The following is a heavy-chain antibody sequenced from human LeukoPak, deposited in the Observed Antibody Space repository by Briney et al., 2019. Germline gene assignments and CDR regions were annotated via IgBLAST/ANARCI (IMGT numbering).Heavy chain of an antibody. J-gene: IGHJ5*02. D-gene: IGHD7-27*01. Sequence: PGGSLRLSCVGSGFTFSVHWVRQVPGKGLEWLTFIRHDGTDQHYADSVRGRFTISRDNSKNTVYLQMNSLRPEDTALYYCAKAGNWASVSWGQGTLVTVSS. CDR3: AKAGNWASVS. V-gene: IGHV3-30*02. CDR1: GFTFS. CDR2: IRHDGTDQ.